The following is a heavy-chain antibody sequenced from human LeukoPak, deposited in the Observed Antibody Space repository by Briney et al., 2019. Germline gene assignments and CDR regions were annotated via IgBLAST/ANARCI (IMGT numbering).Heavy chain of an antibody. CDR1: GGSFSGYY. V-gene: IGHV4-34*01. D-gene: IGHD2-2*01. CDR3: AVDCSSTGCYGNWFDP. CDR2: INHSGST. Sequence: PSETLSLTCAVYGGSFSGYYWSWIRQPPGKGLEWIGEINHSGSTNYNPSLKSRVTISVDTSKNQFSLKLSSVTAADTAVYYCAVDCSSTGCYGNWFDPWGQGTLVTVSS. J-gene: IGHJ5*02.